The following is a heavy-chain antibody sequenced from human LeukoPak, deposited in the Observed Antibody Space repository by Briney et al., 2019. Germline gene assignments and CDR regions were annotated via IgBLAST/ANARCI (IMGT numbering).Heavy chain of an antibody. V-gene: IGHV5-51*01. D-gene: IGHD3-22*01. CDR2: IYPGDSDT. J-gene: IGHJ4*02. Sequence: GESLKISCKGSGYSFTSYWIGWVRQMPGKGLEWMGIIYPGDSDTRYSPSFQGQVTISADKSISTAYLQWSSLKASDTAMYYCAVHYYDSSGYFPALFDYWGQGTLVTVSS. CDR1: GYSFTSYW. CDR3: AVHYYDSSGYFPALFDY.